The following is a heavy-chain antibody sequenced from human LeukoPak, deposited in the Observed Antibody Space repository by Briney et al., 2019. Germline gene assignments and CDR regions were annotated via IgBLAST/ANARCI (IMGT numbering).Heavy chain of an antibody. V-gene: IGHV3-11*01. CDR3: VRVRGSYAFDF. D-gene: IGHD1-26*01. Sequence: GGSLRLSCAASGFTFSDYYMSWFRQAPGKGLECISYISKSGDSIYYADSVKGRFTVPRDNAKDSLYVQMNSLRAEDTAVYYCVRVRGSYAFDFWGQGTPLTVSS. CDR1: GFTFSDYY. J-gene: IGHJ4*02. CDR2: ISKSGDSI.